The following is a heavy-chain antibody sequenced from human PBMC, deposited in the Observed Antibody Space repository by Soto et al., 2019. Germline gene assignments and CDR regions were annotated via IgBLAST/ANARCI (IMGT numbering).Heavy chain of an antibody. CDR1: GFPFIRDG. CDR3: ARSGVAGDYYGMDV. J-gene: IGHJ6*02. D-gene: IGHD6-19*01. V-gene: IGHV3-33*01. Sequence: QVQLVESGGGVVQPGRPLGLSCAASGFPFIRDGMHWFCQSPGKGLEWVAVIWYDGSNKYYADSVKGRCTISRDNSKNTLYLQMNSLRAEDTAVYYCARSGVAGDYYGMDVWGQGTTVTVSS. CDR2: IWYDGSNK.